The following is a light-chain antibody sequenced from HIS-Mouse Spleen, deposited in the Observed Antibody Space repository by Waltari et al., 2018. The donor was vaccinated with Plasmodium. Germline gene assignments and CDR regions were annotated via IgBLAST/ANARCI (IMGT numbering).Light chain of an antibody. CDR3: CSYAGSYTYV. CDR2: DVS. CDR1: SSAFGVYTY. Sequence: QSALTQPRSVSGSPGQSVTISSTGTSSAFGVYTYVSWYQQHPGKAPQLIIYDVSKRPSGVPDRFSGSKSGNTASLTISGLQAEDEADYYCCSYAGSYTYVFGTGTKVTVL. V-gene: IGLV2-11*01. J-gene: IGLJ1*01.